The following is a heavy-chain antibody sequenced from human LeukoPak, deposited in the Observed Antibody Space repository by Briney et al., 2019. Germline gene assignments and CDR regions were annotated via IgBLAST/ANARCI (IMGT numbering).Heavy chain of an antibody. CDR1: GGTFSSYA. CDR2: IIPIFGTA. CDR3: ARASEGFYYYYGMDV. J-gene: IGHJ6*04. V-gene: IGHV1-69*13. Sequence: SVKVSCKASGGTFSSYAISWVRQAPGQGLEWMGGIIPIFGTANYAQKFQGRVTITADESTSTAYMALSSLRSEGTAVYYCARASEGFYYYYGMDVWGKGTTVTVSS.